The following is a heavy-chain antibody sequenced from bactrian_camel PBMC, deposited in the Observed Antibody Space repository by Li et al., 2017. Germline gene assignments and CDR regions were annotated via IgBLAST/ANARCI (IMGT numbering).Heavy chain of an antibody. CDR1: GDTFNANC. V-gene: IGHV3S54*01. Sequence: HVQLVESGGGSVRPGGSLTLSCTASGDTFNANCLGWFRQAPGKEREGVAAIHTAGSSTYYGDAVKGRFTISHDNAKNSVDLQMNSLKPDDTAVYYCAADSSPSGSWRLYWAEAREYNYWGQGTQVTVS. D-gene: IGHD2*01. CDR3: AADSSPSGSWRLYWAEAREYNY. CDR2: IHTAGSST. J-gene: IGHJ4*01.